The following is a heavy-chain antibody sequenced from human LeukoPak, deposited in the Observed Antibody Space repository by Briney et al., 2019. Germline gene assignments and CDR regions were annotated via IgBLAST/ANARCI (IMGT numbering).Heavy chain of an antibody. Sequence: SETLSLTCTVSGGSISSSSYYWGWIRQPPGKGLEWIGSIYYSGSTYYNPSLKSRVTISVDTSKNQFSLKLSSVTAADTAVYYCARQGLRGDFWSGPFRGGAFDIWGQGTMVTVSS. CDR3: ARQGLRGDFWSGPFRGGAFDI. CDR2: IYYSGST. V-gene: IGHV4-39*01. J-gene: IGHJ3*02. CDR1: GGSISSSSYY. D-gene: IGHD3-3*01.